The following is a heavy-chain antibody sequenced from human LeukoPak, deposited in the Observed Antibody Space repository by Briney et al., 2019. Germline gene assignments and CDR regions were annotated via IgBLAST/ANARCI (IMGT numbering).Heavy chain of an antibody. J-gene: IGHJ4*02. Sequence: PGGSLRLSCAASGFTFSSYEMNWVRQAPGKGLEWVGFIRSKAYGGTTEYAASVKGRFTISRDDSKSIAYLQMNSLKTEDTAVYYCTRDRTVDTTGCDYWGQGTLVTVSS. V-gene: IGHV3-49*04. CDR2: IRSKAYGGTT. CDR1: GFTFSSYE. CDR3: TRDRTVDTTGCDY. D-gene: IGHD5-18*01.